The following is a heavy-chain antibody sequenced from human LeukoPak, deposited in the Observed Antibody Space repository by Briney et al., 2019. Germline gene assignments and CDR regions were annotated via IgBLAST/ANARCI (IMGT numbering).Heavy chain of an antibody. Sequence: GGSLRLSCAASGFTFSSYAMSWVRQAPGKGLEWVSGISGSGGSTYYADSVKGRFTISRDNSKNTLYLQMNSLRAEDTAVYYCAKESRGGSGSYNYYYYYGMDVWGQGTTVTVSS. CDR3: AKESRGGSGSYNYYYYYGMDV. D-gene: IGHD3-10*01. V-gene: IGHV3-23*01. J-gene: IGHJ6*02. CDR2: ISGSGGST. CDR1: GFTFSSYA.